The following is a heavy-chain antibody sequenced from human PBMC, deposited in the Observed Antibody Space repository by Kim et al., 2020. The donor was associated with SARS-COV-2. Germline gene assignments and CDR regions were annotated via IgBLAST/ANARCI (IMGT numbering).Heavy chain of an antibody. CDR3: ARGRDIVVVPAAPARDAFVI. Sequence: GGSLRLSCAASGFTFSSYEMNWVRQAPGKGLEWVSYISSSGSTIYYADSVKGRFTISRDNAKNSLYLQMNSLRAEDTAVYYCARGRDIVVVPAAPARDAFVIWGQGTMVTVSS. V-gene: IGHV3-48*03. J-gene: IGHJ3*02. CDR1: GFTFSSYE. D-gene: IGHD2-2*01. CDR2: ISSSGSTI.